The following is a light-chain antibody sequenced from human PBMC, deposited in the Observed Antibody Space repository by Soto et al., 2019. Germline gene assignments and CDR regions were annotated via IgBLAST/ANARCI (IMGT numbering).Light chain of an antibody. CDR3: QQRSNWLT. Sequence: EIVLTQSPGTLSLSPGERATLSCRASQSVSSSYLAWYQQKPGQAPRLLIYDASSRAAGIPARFSGSGSGTDFPLTISRLEPEDFAVYYCQQRSNWLTFGGGTKVEIK. CDR1: QSVSSSY. V-gene: IGKV3D-20*02. CDR2: DAS. J-gene: IGKJ4*01.